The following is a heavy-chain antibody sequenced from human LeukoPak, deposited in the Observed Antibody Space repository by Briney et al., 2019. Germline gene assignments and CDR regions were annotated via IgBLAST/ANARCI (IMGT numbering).Heavy chain of an antibody. CDR3: ATEGFRGSYFDY. CDR1: GYTLTELS. D-gene: IGHD1-26*01. J-gene: IGHJ4*02. CDR2: FDSEDGET. Sequence: ASVKVSCKVSGYTLTELSMHWVRQAPGKGLEWMGGFDSEDGETIYAQKFQGRVTMTEDTSTDTAYMELSSLRSEDTAVYYCATEGFRGSYFDYWGQGTLVTVSS. V-gene: IGHV1-24*01.